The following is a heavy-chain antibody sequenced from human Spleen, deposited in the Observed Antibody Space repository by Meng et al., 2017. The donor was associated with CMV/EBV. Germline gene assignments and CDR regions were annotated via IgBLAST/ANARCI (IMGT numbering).Heavy chain of an antibody. J-gene: IGHJ5*02. D-gene: IGHD3-3*01. CDR1: GVSLTTGGEG. CDR2: IYWNHDE. Sequence: FAGVSLTTGGEGVGWIRQPPGKALGWLAVIYWNHDERSSPSLRNRLNITKDTSKNQEVLTMTNMDPVDAATYYCAHTQFLEWPEWFDPWGQGILVTVSS. CDR3: AHTQFLEWPEWFDP. V-gene: IGHV2-5*01.